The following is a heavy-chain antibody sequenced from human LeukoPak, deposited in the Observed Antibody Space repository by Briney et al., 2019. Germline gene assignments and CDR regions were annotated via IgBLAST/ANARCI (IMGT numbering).Heavy chain of an antibody. V-gene: IGHV3-21*01. CDR1: GFTFSVYS. CDR3: ARDSRDTTMRFDY. CDR2: IGSSSRDI. J-gene: IGHJ4*02. D-gene: IGHD5-18*01. Sequence: PGGSLRLSCAASGFTFSVYSMNWVRQAPGKGLEWVSSIGSSSRDIYYADSVKGRFTVSRDNAKNSLYLQMNSLRAEDTAVYYCARDSRDTTMRFDYWGQGTLVTVSS.